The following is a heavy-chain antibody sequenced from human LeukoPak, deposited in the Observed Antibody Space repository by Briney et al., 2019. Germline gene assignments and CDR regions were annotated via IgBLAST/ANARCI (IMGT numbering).Heavy chain of an antibody. J-gene: IGHJ4*02. CDR2: IYSSGDT. CDR1: GFTVSTNY. D-gene: IGHD6-13*01. V-gene: IGHV3-53*01. Sequence: EGSLRLSCAASGFTVSTNYLSWVRQAPGKGLEWVSVIYSSGDTYYADSVKGRFTISRDNSKNTLYLQMNSLRAEDTAVYYCASPHISSWYTVHYWGQGTLVTVSS. CDR3: ASPHISSWYTVHY.